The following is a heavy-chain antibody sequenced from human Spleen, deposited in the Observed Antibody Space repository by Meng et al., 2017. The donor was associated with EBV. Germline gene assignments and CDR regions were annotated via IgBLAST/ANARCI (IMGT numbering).Heavy chain of an antibody. D-gene: IGHD6-13*01. CDR2: ISHTGST. V-gene: IGHV4-30-2*01. CDR1: GGSISSDGYS. Sequence: QPQRPATGSGLGKPSQPLSLTWPVSGGSISSDGYSWSWYRQPTGKALEWIGYISHTGSTSYNPSLKSPVTISVDTSKNQFSLKLSSVTAADTAVYYCARVGSSWDRLGFDPWGQGTLVTVSS. J-gene: IGHJ5*02. CDR3: ARVGSSWDRLGFDP.